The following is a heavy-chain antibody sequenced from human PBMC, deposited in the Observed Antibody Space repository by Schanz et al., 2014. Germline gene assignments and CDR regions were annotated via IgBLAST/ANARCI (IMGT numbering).Heavy chain of an antibody. CDR3: AKYGGELGVSFEY. J-gene: IGHJ4*02. D-gene: IGHD7-27*01. Sequence: EVQLVESEGGLVQPGGSLRLSCEGSGFSFSDYWMGWVRQAPGKGLEWVANIKKDGSENYYADSVKGRFIISRDNAKNSLYLQMNSLRPEDTAVYYCAKYGGELGVSFEYWGQGTLVTVSS. CDR1: GFSFSDYW. CDR2: IKKDGSEN. V-gene: IGHV3-7*01.